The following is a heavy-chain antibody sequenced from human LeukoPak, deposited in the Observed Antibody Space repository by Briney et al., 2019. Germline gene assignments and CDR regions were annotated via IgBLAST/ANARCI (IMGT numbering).Heavy chain of an antibody. J-gene: IGHJ4*02. CDR3: ARERDPYSSRQFDY. D-gene: IGHD6-13*01. CDR1: GFSFSNYG. CDR2: IWSDGSDK. Sequence: PGGSLTLSCVASGFSFSNYGMHWVRQAPGKGLEWVALIWSDGSDKYYADSVKGRFTISRDNSKNTVFLQVNSLRAEDTAVYYCARERDPYSSRQFDYWGKGNLVTVSS. V-gene: IGHV3-33*01.